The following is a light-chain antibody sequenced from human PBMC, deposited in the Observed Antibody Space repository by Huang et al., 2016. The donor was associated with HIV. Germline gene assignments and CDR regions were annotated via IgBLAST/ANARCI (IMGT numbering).Light chain of an antibody. CDR2: AAS. CDR1: QSISSY. J-gene: IGKJ4*01. V-gene: IGKV1-39*01. Sequence: DIQMTQSPSSLSASVGDRVTIPCRASQSISSYLTWYQQKPGKAPKLLVYAASSLQSEVPSRFSGSGSGTDFTLTISSLQPEDFATYYCQQSYNTPLLTFGGGTKVEIK. CDR3: QQSYNTPLLT.